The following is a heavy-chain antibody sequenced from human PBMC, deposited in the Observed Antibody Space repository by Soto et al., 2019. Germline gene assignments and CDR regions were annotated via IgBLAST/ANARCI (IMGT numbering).Heavy chain of an antibody. CDR2: IYHSGST. Sequence: QVQLQESGPGLVKPSGTLSLTCAVSGCSISSSNWWSWVRQPPGKGLEWIGEIYHSGSTNYNPSLKSLVTISVDKSKNQFSLKLSSVTAADTAVYYCARGEMGLRFLEWQRDGNWFDPWGQGTLVTVSS. CDR3: ARGEMGLRFLEWQRDGNWFDP. J-gene: IGHJ5*02. V-gene: IGHV4-4*02. D-gene: IGHD3-3*01. CDR1: GCSISSSNW.